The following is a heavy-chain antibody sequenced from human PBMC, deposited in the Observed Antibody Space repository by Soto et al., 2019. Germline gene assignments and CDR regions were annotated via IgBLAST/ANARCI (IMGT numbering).Heavy chain of an antibody. Sequence: VQLVESGGGVVQPGRSLRLSCAASGFTFSSYGMHWVRQAPGKGLEWVAVISYDGSNKYYADSVKGRFTISRDNSKNTLYLQMNSLRAEDTAVYYCAKAGYSSGWRGLDYWGQGTLVTVSS. D-gene: IGHD6-19*01. V-gene: IGHV3-30*18. J-gene: IGHJ4*02. CDR1: GFTFSSYG. CDR3: AKAGYSSGWRGLDY. CDR2: ISYDGSNK.